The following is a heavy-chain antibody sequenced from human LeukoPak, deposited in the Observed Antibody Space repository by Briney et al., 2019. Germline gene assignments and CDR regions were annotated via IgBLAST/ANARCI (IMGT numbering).Heavy chain of an antibody. CDR3: ARRPLRFLEWGSLYYFDY. CDR1: GDSISSGGYS. CDR2: ISQSGNI. Sequence: SQTLSLTCTVSGDSISSGGYSWSWIRQPPGKGLEWIGYIYHIGYISQSGNIYQNPSLKSRVTISLDTSKNQFSLKLSSVTAADTAVYYCARRPLRFLEWGSLYYFDYWGQGTLVTVSS. J-gene: IGHJ4*02. D-gene: IGHD3-3*01. V-gene: IGHV4-30-2*01.